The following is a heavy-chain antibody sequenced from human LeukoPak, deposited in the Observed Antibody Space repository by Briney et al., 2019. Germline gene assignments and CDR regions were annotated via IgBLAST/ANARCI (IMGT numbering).Heavy chain of an antibody. Sequence: GGSLRLSCAASGLTFRSSAMSWVRQPPGKGLGWVSAIDGSGQTTYYADSVKGRFTISRDNSKNTLYLQLTSLRVDDTAVYYCAKVATWTYFDSWGQGTLVTVSS. J-gene: IGHJ4*02. V-gene: IGHV3-23*01. CDR1: GLTFRSSA. CDR3: AKVATWTYFDS. CDR2: IDGSGQTT. D-gene: IGHD3/OR15-3a*01.